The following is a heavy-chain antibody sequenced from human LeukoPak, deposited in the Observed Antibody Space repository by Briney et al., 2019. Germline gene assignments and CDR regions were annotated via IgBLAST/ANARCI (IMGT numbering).Heavy chain of an antibody. J-gene: IGHJ4*02. CDR2: ISSSSSTI. CDR3: ARGYSGIDY. V-gene: IGHV3-48*01. D-gene: IGHD1-26*01. Sequence: PGGSLRLSCAASGFTFSSYAMNWVRQAPGKGLEWLSYISSSSSTIYSADSVKGRFTISRDNAKNSLYLQMNSLRAEDTAVYYCARGYSGIDYWGQGTLVTVSS. CDR1: GFTFSSYA.